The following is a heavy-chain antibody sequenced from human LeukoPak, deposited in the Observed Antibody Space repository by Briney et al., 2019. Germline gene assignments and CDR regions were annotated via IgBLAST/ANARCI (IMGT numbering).Heavy chain of an antibody. Sequence: SETLSLTCTVSGDSVSGISFYWSWIRQPPGKGLQYIGYIQYSGSTNYNPSLKSRVTISVDTSKNQFSLKLSSVTAADTAVYYCAQIFGSEGCWGQGTLVTVSS. D-gene: IGHD3-10*01. CDR3: AQIFGSEGC. CDR2: IQYSGST. J-gene: IGHJ4*02. CDR1: GDSVSGISFY. V-gene: IGHV4-61*01.